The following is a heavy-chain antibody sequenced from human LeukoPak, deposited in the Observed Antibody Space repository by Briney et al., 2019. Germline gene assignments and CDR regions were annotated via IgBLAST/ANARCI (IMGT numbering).Heavy chain of an antibody. V-gene: IGHV3-74*01. D-gene: IGHD3-22*01. CDR1: GFTFSRSW. CDR3: ASRPDYYDSSGYYFSLFDL. Sequence: PGGSLRLSCAASGFTFSRSWMHWVRQSPGKGLGWVSRLNDDGSTTTYADSVKGRFTIFRDNAKNTLYLQMNSMRAEVTAVYYCASRPDYYDSSGYYFSLFDLWGRGTLVTVSS. CDR2: LNDDGSTT. J-gene: IGHJ2*01.